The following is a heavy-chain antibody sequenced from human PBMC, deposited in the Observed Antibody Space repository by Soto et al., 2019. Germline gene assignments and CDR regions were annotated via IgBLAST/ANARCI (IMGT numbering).Heavy chain of an antibody. CDR2: IIPIFGTA. V-gene: IGHV1-69*13. CDR1: GGSFSSYA. J-gene: IGHJ4*02. Sequence: SVKVDWKASGGSFSSYAISWVRKDPGQGLEWMGGIIPIFGTANYAQKFQGRVTITADESTSTAYMELSSLRSEDTAVYYCAISFWSGTYCFDYWGQGTLVTVSS. CDR3: AISFWSGTYCFDY. D-gene: IGHD3-3*01.